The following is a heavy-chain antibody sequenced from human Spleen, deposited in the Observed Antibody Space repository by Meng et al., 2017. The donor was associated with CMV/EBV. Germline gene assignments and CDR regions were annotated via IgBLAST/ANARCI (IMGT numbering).Heavy chain of an antibody. D-gene: IGHD3-22*01. CDR2: ISYDGSNK. J-gene: IGHJ4*02. CDR3: ARGDYYDSSGWGPFDY. V-gene: IGHV3-30-3*01. Sequence: GESLKISCAASGFTFSSYAMHWVRQAPGKGLEWVAVISYDGSNKYYADSVKGRFTISRDNSKNTLYLQMNSLRAEDTAVYYCARGDYYDSSGWGPFDYWGQGTLVTVSS. CDR1: GFTFSSYA.